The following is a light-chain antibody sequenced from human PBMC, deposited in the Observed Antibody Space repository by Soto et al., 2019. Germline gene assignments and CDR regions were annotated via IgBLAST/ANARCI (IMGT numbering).Light chain of an antibody. CDR3: QQYGSSPNT. Sequence: NVLTQSPGTLSLSPGERATLSCRASQSVSSNFLAWYQQKPGQAPRLLIYGASSRATGIPDRFSGGGSGTDFTLTISRLEPEDFAVYSCQQYGSSPNTFGQGTRLEIK. CDR2: GAS. CDR1: QSVSSNF. V-gene: IGKV3-20*01. J-gene: IGKJ5*01.